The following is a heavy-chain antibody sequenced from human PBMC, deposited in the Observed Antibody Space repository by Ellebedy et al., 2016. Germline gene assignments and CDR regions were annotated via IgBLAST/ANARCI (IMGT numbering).Heavy chain of an antibody. Sequence: GGSLRLXCAASGFTFSSYWMSWVRQAPGKGLEWVSRINSDGSSTSYADSVKGRFTISRDNAKNTLYLQMNSLRAEDTAVYYCARVGGLAPRGSWGQGTLVTVSS. CDR1: GFTFSSYW. J-gene: IGHJ5*02. CDR2: INSDGSST. D-gene: IGHD4-23*01. V-gene: IGHV3-74*01. CDR3: ARVGGLAPRGS.